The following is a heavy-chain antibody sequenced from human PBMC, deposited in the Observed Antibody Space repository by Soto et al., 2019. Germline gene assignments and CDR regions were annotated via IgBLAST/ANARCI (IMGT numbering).Heavy chain of an antibody. Sequence: ASVKVSCKASGYNFTSYGVSWVRQAPGQGLEWMGWVSAYSGKTNYVPKLQGRVTMSADTSTSTAYMELSSLRSEDTAVYYCAGDVDTALARGWFDPWGQGTLVTVSS. CDR1: GYNFTSYG. J-gene: IGHJ5*02. CDR2: VSAYSGKT. V-gene: IGHV1-18*01. D-gene: IGHD5-18*01. CDR3: AGDVDTALARGWFDP.